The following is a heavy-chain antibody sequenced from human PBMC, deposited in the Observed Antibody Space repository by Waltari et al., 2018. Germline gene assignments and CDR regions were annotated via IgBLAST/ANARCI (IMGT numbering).Heavy chain of an antibody. J-gene: IGHJ6*02. Sequence: QVQLVQSGAEVKKPGASVKVSCKASGYTFTSYAMHWVRQAPGQRLEWMGWINAGNGNTKYSQKFQGRVTITRDTSASTAYMELSSLRSEDTAVYYCARVRGSGSYYESYYYGMDVWGQGTTVTVSS. CDR2: INAGNGNT. D-gene: IGHD3-10*01. V-gene: IGHV1-3*01. CDR3: ARVRGSGSYYESYYYGMDV. CDR1: GYTFTSYA.